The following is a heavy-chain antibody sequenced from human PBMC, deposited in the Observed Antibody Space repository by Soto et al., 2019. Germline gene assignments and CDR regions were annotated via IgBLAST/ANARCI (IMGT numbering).Heavy chain of an antibody. CDR1: GFTFSSYA. J-gene: IGHJ4*02. CDR2: ISYDGSNK. D-gene: IGHD2-15*01. Sequence: QVQLVESGGGVVQPGRSLRLSCAASGFTFSSYAMHWVRQAPGKGLEWVAVISYDGSNKYYADSVKGRFTISRDNSKNTLYLQMNSLRAEDTAVYYCSRGPGSLTRFDYWGQGTLVTVSS. V-gene: IGHV3-30-3*01. CDR3: SRGPGSLTRFDY.